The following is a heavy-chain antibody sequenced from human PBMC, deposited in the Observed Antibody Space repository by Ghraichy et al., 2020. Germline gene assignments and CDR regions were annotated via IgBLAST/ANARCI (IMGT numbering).Heavy chain of an antibody. J-gene: IGHJ4*02. D-gene: IGHD2-8*01. Sequence: SLRLSCAASGFTFSSYAMHWVRQAPGKGLEWVAVISYDGSNKYYADSVKGRFTISRDNSKNTLYLQMNSLRAEDTAVYYCARDLNMLEYYFDYWGQGTLVTVSS. CDR3: ARDLNMLEYYFDY. CDR2: ISYDGSNK. CDR1: GFTFSSYA. V-gene: IGHV3-30-3*01.